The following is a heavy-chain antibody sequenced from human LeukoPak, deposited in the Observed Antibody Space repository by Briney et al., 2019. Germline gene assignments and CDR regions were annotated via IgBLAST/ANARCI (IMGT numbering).Heavy chain of an antibody. CDR1: GFTVSSNY. V-gene: IGHV3-66*01. J-gene: IGHJ4*02. CDR2: IFRGESI. CDR3: ARGVLHGNYAFDY. Sequence: GGSLRLSCAASGFTVSSNYMSWVRQAPGKGLQWVSVIFRGESIFYADAVRGRFTISRDNSETTVYLQINNLRADDTAVYYCARGVLHGNYAFDYWGRGTLVTVSS. D-gene: IGHD4-17*01.